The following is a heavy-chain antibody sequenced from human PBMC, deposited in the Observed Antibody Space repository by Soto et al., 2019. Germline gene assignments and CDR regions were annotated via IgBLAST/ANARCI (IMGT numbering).Heavy chain of an antibody. D-gene: IGHD3-9*01. CDR2: ISGSGGST. V-gene: IGHV3-23*01. J-gene: IGHJ6*02. CDR3: AKDQTYYDILNRYYPGYGMDV. Sequence: GGSLRLSCAASGFTFSSYAMSWVRQAPGKGLEWVSAISGSGGSTYYADSVKGRFTISRDNSKNTLYLQMNSLRAEDTAVYYCAKDQTYYDILNRYYPGYGMDVCGQGPTVTVSS. CDR1: GFTFSSYA.